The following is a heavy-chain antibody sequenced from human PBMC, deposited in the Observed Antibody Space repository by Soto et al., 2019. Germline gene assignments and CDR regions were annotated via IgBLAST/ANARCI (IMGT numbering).Heavy chain of an antibody. J-gene: IGHJ6*02. CDR3: ARHSLPKYSGYESGDEYYYGMDV. Sequence: PGESLKISCKGSGDRFTSYWIGWVRQMPGKGLEWMGIIYPGDSDTRYSPSFQGQVTISADKSISTAYLQWSSLKASDTAMYYCARHSLPKYSGYESGDEYYYGMDVWGQGTTVTVSS. V-gene: IGHV5-51*01. CDR2: IYPGDSDT. CDR1: GDRFTSYW. D-gene: IGHD5-12*01.